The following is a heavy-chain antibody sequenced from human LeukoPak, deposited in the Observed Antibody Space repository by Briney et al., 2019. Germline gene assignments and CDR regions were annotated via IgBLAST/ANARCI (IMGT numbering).Heavy chain of an antibody. Sequence: SETLFLTCTVSGGSISSSSYYWGWIRQPPGKGLEWIGSIYYSGSTYYNPSLKSRVTISVDTSKNQFSLKLSSVTAADTAVYYCAREYSSSWYPTSDYWGQGTLVTVSS. CDR2: IYYSGST. D-gene: IGHD6-13*01. CDR3: AREYSSSWYPTSDY. J-gene: IGHJ4*02. CDR1: GGSISSSSYY. V-gene: IGHV4-39*07.